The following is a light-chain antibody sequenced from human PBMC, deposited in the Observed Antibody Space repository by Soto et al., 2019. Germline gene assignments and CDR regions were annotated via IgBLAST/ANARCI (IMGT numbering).Light chain of an antibody. CDR2: KAS. CDR3: QQYNSYSPWT. CDR1: QSISSW. V-gene: IGKV1-5*03. Sequence: DIQMTQSPSTLSASVGDRVTITCRASQSISSWLGWSQQKQGPATKLLIYKASSLESGVPSRFSGSGSGTELTLTITSLQPDDFETSYCQQYNSYSPWTFGQGTKVDIK. J-gene: IGKJ1*01.